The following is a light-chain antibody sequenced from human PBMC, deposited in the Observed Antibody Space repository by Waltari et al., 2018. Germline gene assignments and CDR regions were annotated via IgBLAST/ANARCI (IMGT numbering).Light chain of an antibody. J-gene: IGLJ3*02. CDR1: SNYVGGYNY. V-gene: IGLV2-11*01. CDR2: DIN. CDR3: CSYVGSNTYWV. Sequence: QSALTQPRSVSGSPGQSVTISCTGTSNYVGGYNYVSWYQQHPDKAPKLIIYDINKRPSGVPDRFSGSKSGNTASLTISGLQAEDEADYYCCSYVGSNTYWVFGGGTKLTVL.